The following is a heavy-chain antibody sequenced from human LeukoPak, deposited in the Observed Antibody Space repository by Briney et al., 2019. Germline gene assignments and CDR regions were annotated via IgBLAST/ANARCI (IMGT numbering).Heavy chain of an antibody. J-gene: IGHJ6*02. CDR2: ISYDGSNK. V-gene: IGHV3-30*03. CDR3: ADLAV. Sequence: PGKGLEWVAVISYDGSNKYYADSVKGRFTISRDNSKNTLYLQMNSLRAEDTAVYYCADLAVWGQGTTVTVSS.